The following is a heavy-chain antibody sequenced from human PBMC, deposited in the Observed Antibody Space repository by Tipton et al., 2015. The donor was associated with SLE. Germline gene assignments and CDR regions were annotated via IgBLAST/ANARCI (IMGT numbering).Heavy chain of an antibody. CDR1: GFTFDDYA. Sequence: SLRLSCAASGFTFDDYAMHWVRQAPGKGLEWVSGISWNSGSIGYADSVKGRFTISRDNAKNSLYLQMNSLRAEDTALYYCAKAVGGWRDALDIWGQGTMVTVSS. J-gene: IGHJ3*02. D-gene: IGHD3-10*01. V-gene: IGHV3-9*01. CDR3: AKAVGGWRDALDI. CDR2: ISWNSGSI.